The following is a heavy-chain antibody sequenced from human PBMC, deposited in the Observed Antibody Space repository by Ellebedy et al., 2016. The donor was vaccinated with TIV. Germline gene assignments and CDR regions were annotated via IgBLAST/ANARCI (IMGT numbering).Heavy chain of an antibody. CDR1: GYSISSGYY. V-gene: IGHV4-38-2*02. CDR2: MFHSGST. CDR3: ARALSRGWYLFDY. D-gene: IGHD6-19*01. Sequence: SETLSLXXTVSGYSISSGYYWGWIRQPPGQGLEWIGSMFHSGSTYYNPSLKSRVTISVDTTKNQWSLRLRSVTAADTAVYYCARALSRGWYLFDYWGQGTMVSVSS. J-gene: IGHJ4*02.